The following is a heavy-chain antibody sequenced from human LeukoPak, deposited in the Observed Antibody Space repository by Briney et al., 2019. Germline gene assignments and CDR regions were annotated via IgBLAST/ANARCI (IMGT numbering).Heavy chain of an antibody. CDR1: GSSLTELS. J-gene: IGHJ4*02. CDR2: FDVIDAKT. D-gene: IGHD5-18*01. Sequence: ASVKVSCTVSGSSLTELSLYWVRQAPGKGLEWMGGFDVIDAKTFYAQKFQGRVTMTEDLSTDTAYMELSSLRSDDTAFYYCAAGRPYSLLDYWGQGTLLTVSS. CDR3: AAGRPYSLLDY. V-gene: IGHV1-24*01.